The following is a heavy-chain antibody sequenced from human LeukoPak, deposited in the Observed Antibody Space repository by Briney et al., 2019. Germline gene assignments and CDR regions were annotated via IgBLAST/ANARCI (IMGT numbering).Heavy chain of an antibody. CDR1: GFTVSNNY. Sequence: GGALRLSCAASGFTVSNNYIMWVRHAPGKGLEWVSAIFRDDSTYYADSVKGRLTISRDNSKNTLYLQMASLRVDDTAMYYCLCYHDSSSYVDYWGQGALVTVS. V-gene: IGHV3-53*01. CDR2: IFRDDST. D-gene: IGHD3-22*01. CDR3: LCYHDSSSYVDY. J-gene: IGHJ4*02.